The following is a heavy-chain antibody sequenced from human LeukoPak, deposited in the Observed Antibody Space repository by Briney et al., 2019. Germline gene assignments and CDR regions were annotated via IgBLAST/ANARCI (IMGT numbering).Heavy chain of an antibody. V-gene: IGHV3-21*01. Sequence: PGGSLRLSCAASGFTFSSYSMNWVRQAPGKGLEWVSSISSSSSYIYYADSVKGRFTISRDNAKNSLYLQMNSLRAEDTAVYYCARAISYYDILTGYYGGEWFDPWGQGTLVTVSS. D-gene: IGHD3-9*01. CDR2: ISSSSSYI. CDR3: ARAISYYDILTGYYGGEWFDP. J-gene: IGHJ5*02. CDR1: GFTFSSYS.